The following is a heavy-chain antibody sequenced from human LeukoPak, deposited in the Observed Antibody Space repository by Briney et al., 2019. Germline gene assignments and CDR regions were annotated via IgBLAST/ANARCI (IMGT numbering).Heavy chain of an antibody. Sequence: GGSLRLSCAASGFTFSSYAMSWVRQAPGKGLEWVSAISGSGGSTYYADSVKGRFTISRDNSKNTLYLQMNSLRAGDTAVYYCAKGTDFWSGYSFDHWGQGILVTVSS. V-gene: IGHV3-23*01. CDR2: ISGSGGST. D-gene: IGHD3-3*01. J-gene: IGHJ4*02. CDR1: GFTFSSYA. CDR3: AKGTDFWSGYSFDH.